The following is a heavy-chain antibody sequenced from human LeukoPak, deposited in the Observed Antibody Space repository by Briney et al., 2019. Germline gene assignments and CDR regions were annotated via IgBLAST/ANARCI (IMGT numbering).Heavy chain of an antibody. CDR1: GFTFSSFA. CDR2: ISYDGSNK. D-gene: IGHD5-12*01. J-gene: IGHJ4*02. Sequence: GGSLRLSCTASGFTFSSFAMHWVRQAPGKGLEWVAIISYDGSNKYYADSVKGRFTISRDNSKNTPYLQMNSLRTDDTAVYYCARDGSIVAKDPNFDYWGQGTLVTVSS. CDR3: ARDGSIVAKDPNFDY. V-gene: IGHV3-30*04.